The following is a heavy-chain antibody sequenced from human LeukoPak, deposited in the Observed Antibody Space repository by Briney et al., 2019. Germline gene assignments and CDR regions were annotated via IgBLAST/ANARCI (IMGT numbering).Heavy chain of an antibody. D-gene: IGHD3-9*01. Sequence: PSETLSLTCTVSGGSISSSSYYWGWIRQPPGKGLEWIGSIYYSGSTYYNPSLKSRVTISVDTSKNQFSLKLSSVTAADTAVYYCARSYVILTGYYQPAYYFDYWGQGTLVTVSS. CDR3: ARSYVILTGYYQPAYYFDY. CDR1: GGSISSSSYY. V-gene: IGHV4-39*01. CDR2: IYYSGST. J-gene: IGHJ4*02.